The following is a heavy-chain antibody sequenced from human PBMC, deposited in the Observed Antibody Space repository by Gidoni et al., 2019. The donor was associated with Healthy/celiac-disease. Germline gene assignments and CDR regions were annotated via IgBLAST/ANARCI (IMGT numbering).Heavy chain of an antibody. CDR3: SRIGSHTVTKGSGWFDP. CDR2: IYYSGST. Sequence: QLQLQESGPGLVKPSETLSLTCTVSGGSISSSSYYWGWIRQPPGKGLEWIGSIYYSGSTYYNPSLKSRVTISVDTSKNQFSLKLSSVTAADTAVYYCSRIGSHTVTKGSGWFDPWGQGTLVTVSS. V-gene: IGHV4-39*01. CDR1: GGSISSSSYY. J-gene: IGHJ5*02. D-gene: IGHD4-4*01.